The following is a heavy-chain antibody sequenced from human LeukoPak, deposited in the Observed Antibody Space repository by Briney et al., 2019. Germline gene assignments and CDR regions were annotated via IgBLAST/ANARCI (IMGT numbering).Heavy chain of an antibody. CDR2: IYTSGST. J-gene: IGHJ5*02. CDR3: ARAGSSSWYVKGVWFDP. Sequence: SSETLSLTGTVSGGSISSYYWSWIQQPAGKGLEWIGRIYTSGSTNYNPSLKSRVTMSVDTSKNQFSLKLSSVTAADTAVYYCARAGSSSWYVKGVWFDPWGQGTLVTVSS. CDR1: GGSISSYY. V-gene: IGHV4-4*07. D-gene: IGHD6-13*01.